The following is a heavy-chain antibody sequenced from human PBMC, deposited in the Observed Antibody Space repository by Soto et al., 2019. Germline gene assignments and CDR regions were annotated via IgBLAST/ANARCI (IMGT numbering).Heavy chain of an antibody. D-gene: IGHD3-16*01. Sequence: SETLSLTCNVSGGSISNYYWTWVRQSPEKGLEWFGYMYYNGNINYNPSLKSRVTISIDTSKNQFSLTLKSVTAADTAVYYCASGGNWFDPWGQGVLVTVSS. V-gene: IGHV4-59*01. CDR2: MYYNGNI. J-gene: IGHJ5*02. CDR1: GGSISNYY. CDR3: ASGGNWFDP.